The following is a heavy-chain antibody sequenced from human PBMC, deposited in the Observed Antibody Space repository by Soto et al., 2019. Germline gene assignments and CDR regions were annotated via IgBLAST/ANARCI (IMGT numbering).Heavy chain of an antibody. CDR2: INHSGST. CDR1: GGSFSGYY. CDR3: AGGNNHYDSRRLYYYYYGMDV. D-gene: IGHD3-22*01. V-gene: IGHV4-34*01. Sequence: SETLSLTCAVYGGSFSGYYWSWIRQPPGKGLEWIGEINHSGSTNYNPSLKSRVTISVGTSKNQFSLKLSSVTAADTAVYYCAGGNNHYDSRRLYYYYYGMDVWGQGTTVTVSS. J-gene: IGHJ6*02.